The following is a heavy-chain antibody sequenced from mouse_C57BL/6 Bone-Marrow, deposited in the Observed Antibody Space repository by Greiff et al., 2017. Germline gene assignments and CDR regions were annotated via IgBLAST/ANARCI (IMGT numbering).Heavy chain of an antibody. V-gene: IGHV1-61*01. CDR3: ARREVTTDFDY. Sequence: QVQLKQPGAELVRPGSSVKLSCKASGYTFTSYWMDWVKQRPGQGLEWIGNIYPSDSETHYNQKFKDKATLTVDKSSSTAYMQLSSLTSEDSAVYYCARREVTTDFDYWGQGTTLTVSS. CDR1: GYTFTSYW. J-gene: IGHJ2*01. CDR2: IYPSDSET. D-gene: IGHD2-2*01.